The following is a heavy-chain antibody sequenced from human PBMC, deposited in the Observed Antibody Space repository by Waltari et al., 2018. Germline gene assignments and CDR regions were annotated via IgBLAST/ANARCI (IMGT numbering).Heavy chain of an antibody. CDR3: AHRPGRGRAYTGPRGFDY. J-gene: IGHJ4*02. D-gene: IGHD5-12*01. CDR1: GFSLSTSGVG. CDR2: VYWDDDK. V-gene: IGHV2-5*02. Sequence: QITLKESGPTLVKPTQTLTLTCTFSGFSLSTSGVGVGWIRQPPGEALEWLALVYWDDDKRYSPALKSGLTITKDTSKNHVVRTMTNMDPVDTATYYCAHRPGRGRAYTGPRGFDYWGQGTLVTVSS.